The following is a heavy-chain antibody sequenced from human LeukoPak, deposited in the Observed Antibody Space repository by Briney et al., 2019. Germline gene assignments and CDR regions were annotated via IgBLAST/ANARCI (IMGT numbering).Heavy chain of an antibody. J-gene: IGHJ6*03. V-gene: IGHV3-48*01. CDR1: GFTFSSYS. CDR3: AKIPRGGYMDV. CDR2: ISSSSSTI. Sequence: GGSLRLSCAASGFTFSSYSMNWVRQAPGKGLEWVSYISSSSSTIYYADSVKGRFTISRDNSKSTLYLQMNSLRAEDTAVYYCAKIPRGGYMDVWGKGTTVTVSS. D-gene: IGHD2-15*01.